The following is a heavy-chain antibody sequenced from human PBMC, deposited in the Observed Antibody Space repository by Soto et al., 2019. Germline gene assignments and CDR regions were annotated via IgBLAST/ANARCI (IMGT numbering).Heavy chain of an antibody. J-gene: IGHJ4*02. D-gene: IGHD3-22*01. V-gene: IGHV3-33*01. Sequence: QVQLVESGGGVVQPGRSLRLSCAASAFTFSNYGMHWVRQAPGKGLQWVAGIWHDGRSQYYTDSVKGRFTISRDNAKNTLYLQMSSLRAEDTALYYCARDDDTSSHYSFFGYWGQGTLVTVSS. CDR2: IWHDGRSQ. CDR3: ARDDDTSSHYSFFGY. CDR1: AFTFSNYG.